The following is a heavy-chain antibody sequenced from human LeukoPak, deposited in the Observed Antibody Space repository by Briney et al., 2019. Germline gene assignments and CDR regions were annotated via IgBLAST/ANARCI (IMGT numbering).Heavy chain of an antibody. CDR2: IIPIFGTA. CDR1: GYTFTSYG. CDR3: ARASRDGYLYYFDY. J-gene: IGHJ4*02. Sequence: ASVKVSCKASGYTFTSYGISWVRQAPGQGLEWMGGIIPIFGTANYAQKFQGRVTITADESTSTAYMELSSLRSEDTAVYYCARASRDGYLYYFDYWGQGTLVTVSS. D-gene: IGHD5-24*01. V-gene: IGHV1-69*13.